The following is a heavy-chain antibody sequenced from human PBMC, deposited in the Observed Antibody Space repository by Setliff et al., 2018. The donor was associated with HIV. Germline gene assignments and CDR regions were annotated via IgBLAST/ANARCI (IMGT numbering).Heavy chain of an antibody. CDR1: GGTFSSHA. V-gene: IGHV1-69*05. CDR2: IIPIFPTT. Sequence: GASVKVSCKASGGTFSSHAISWVRQAPGQGLEWMGRIIPIFPTTNYAQKFQGRVTITTDESTSTAYMELSSLTSDDTAVYYCVRGHCNSDKCWYTWFDPWGQGTLVTVSS. D-gene: IGHD2-2*01. J-gene: IGHJ5*02. CDR3: VRGHCNSDKCWYTWFDP.